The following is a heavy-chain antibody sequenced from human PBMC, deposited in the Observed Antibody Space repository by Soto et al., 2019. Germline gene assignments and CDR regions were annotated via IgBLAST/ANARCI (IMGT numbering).Heavy chain of an antibody. Sequence: EVQLLESGGGLVQPGGSLRLSCAASGFTFSSYAMGWVRQAPGKGLEWVSAISGSGGSTYYADSVKGRFTISRDNSKNTLYLHMNSLRGEDTAVYYCAKEIVRSSWTRYFDLWGRGTLVTVSS. CDR2: ISGSGGST. CDR1: GFTFSSYA. J-gene: IGHJ2*01. V-gene: IGHV3-23*01. CDR3: AKEIVRSSWTRYFDL. D-gene: IGHD6-13*01.